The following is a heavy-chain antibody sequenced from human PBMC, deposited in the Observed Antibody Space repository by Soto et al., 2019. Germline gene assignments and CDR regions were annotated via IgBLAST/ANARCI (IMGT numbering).Heavy chain of an antibody. D-gene: IGHD2-2*01. Sequence: QVQLVQSGAEVKKPGSSVKVSCKASGGTFSSYAISWVRQAPGQGLEWMGGIIPIFGTANYAQKLQGRVKSTAYKSTSKGTMEESSLGSEGTGVYYCGGDGGVVVLAAGVGGYWGQGTLVTVSS. CDR1: GGTFSSYA. V-gene: IGHV1-69*06. CDR3: GGDGGVVVLAAGVGGY. J-gene: IGHJ4*02. CDR2: IIPIFGTA.